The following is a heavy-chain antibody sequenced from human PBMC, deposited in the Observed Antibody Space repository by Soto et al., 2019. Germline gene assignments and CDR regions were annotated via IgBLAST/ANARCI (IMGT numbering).Heavy chain of an antibody. D-gene: IGHD2-8*01. Sequence: ASVKVSCKASGYTFTSSGSSWVRQAPGQGLEWMGCISTDNGNTNYAQHLQGRVSLTTDTSTSTAYMDLRSLRSDHTAVYYCARDQAITTLRVYSMYYYGMYVWGQGTTITVSS. CDR1: GYTFTSSG. J-gene: IGHJ6*02. V-gene: IGHV1-18*01. CDR3: ARDQAITTLRVYSMYYYGMYV. CDR2: ISTDNGNT.